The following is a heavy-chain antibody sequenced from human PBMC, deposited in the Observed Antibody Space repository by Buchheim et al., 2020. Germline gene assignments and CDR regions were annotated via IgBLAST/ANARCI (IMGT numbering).Heavy chain of an antibody. Sequence: QVQLQESGPGLVKPSETLSLTCTVSGGSISSYYWSWIRQPPGKGLEWIGYIYYSGSTNYNPSLKSRVTISVDTSKNQFSPKLSCVTAADTAVYYCARGRGGDYVWGSYRSNWFDPWGQGTL. V-gene: IGHV4-59*01. CDR3: ARGRGGDYVWGSYRSNWFDP. D-gene: IGHD3-16*02. CDR2: IYYSGST. J-gene: IGHJ5*02. CDR1: GGSISSYY.